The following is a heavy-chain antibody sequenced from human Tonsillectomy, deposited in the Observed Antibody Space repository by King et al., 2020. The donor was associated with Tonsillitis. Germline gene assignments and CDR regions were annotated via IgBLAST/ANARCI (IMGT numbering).Heavy chain of an antibody. Sequence: VQLVESGGGLVQPGGSLRLSCAASGFIFSSYAMSWVRQAPGKGLEWVSVIYSGGSSTYYADSVKGRFTISRDNSKNTLYLQMNSLRAEDTAVYFCAMGGVYSGYGIFDYWGQGTLVTVSS. V-gene: IGHV3-23*03. CDR1: GFIFSSYA. J-gene: IGHJ4*02. CDR2: IYSGGSST. CDR3: AMGGVYSGYGIFDY. D-gene: IGHD5-12*01.